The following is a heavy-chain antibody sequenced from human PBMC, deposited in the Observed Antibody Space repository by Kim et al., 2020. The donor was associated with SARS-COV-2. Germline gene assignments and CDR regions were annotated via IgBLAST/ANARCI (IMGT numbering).Heavy chain of an antibody. V-gene: IGHV4-31*03. D-gene: IGHD2-2*01. CDR1: GGSISSGGYY. Sequence: SETLSLTCTVSGGSISSGGYYWSWIRQHPGKGLEWIGYIYYSGSNYYNPSLKSRVTISVDTSKNQFSLKLSSGTAADTAVYYCARGYCSSTSCYVNWFDPWGQGTLVTVSS. CDR2: IYYSGSN. J-gene: IGHJ5*02. CDR3: ARGYCSSTSCYVNWFDP.